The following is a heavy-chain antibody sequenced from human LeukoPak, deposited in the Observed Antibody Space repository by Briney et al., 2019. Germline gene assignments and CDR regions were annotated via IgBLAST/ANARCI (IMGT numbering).Heavy chain of an antibody. D-gene: IGHD3-22*01. CDR3: ARGGGSGYLNY. CDR1: GGSFSGYY. CDR2: INHSGST. Sequence: SETLSLTCAVYGGSFSGYYWSWIRQPPGKGLEWIGEINHSGSTNYNPSLKSRVTISVDTSKNQFSLKLSSVTAADTAVYYCARGGGSGYLNYWGQGTLVTVSS. V-gene: IGHV4-34*01. J-gene: IGHJ4*02.